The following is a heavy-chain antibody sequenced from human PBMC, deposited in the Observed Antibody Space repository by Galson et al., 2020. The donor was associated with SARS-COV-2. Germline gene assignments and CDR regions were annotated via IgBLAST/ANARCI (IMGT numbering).Heavy chain of an antibody. CDR1: GFSLSTSGVG. V-gene: IGHV2-5*02. D-gene: IGHD6-19*01. CDR3: ALRPGSGLYIYCYYGMDV. J-gene: IGHJ6*02. CDR2: IYWDDDK. Sequence: KMSGPTLVKPTQTLTLTCTFSGFSLSTSGVGVGWIRQPPGKALEWLALIYWDDDKRYSPSLKSRLTITKDTSKNQVVLTMTNMDPVDTATYYCALRPGSGLYIYCYYGMDVWGQGTTVTVSS.